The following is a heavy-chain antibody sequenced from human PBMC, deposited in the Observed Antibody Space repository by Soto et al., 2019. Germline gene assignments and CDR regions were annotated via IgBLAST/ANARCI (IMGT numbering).Heavy chain of an antibody. Sequence: QVQLVQSGAEVKRPGASVKVSCKASNYMFGSYGITWVRQAPGQGPEWMGWISAFNGNTKNPQTLQGRVTMTTDTATATAYMELRALRSDDSAMYFCARDGGYGAGSYLDYWGQGTLVTVSS. CDR1: NYMFGSYG. D-gene: IGHD3-10*01. J-gene: IGHJ4*02. CDR2: ISAFNGNT. V-gene: IGHV1-18*04. CDR3: ARDGGYGAGSYLDY.